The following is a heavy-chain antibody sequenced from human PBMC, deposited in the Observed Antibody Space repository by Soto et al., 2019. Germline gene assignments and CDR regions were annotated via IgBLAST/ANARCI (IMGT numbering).Heavy chain of an antibody. V-gene: IGHV5-10-1*01. CDR3: ARLEYCSGGSCPATLDY. CDR1: GYSFTSYW. CDR2: IDPSDSYT. J-gene: IGHJ4*02. Sequence: GESLKISCKGSGYSFTSYWISWVRQMPGKGLEWMGRIDPSDSYTNYSPSFQGHVTISADKSISTAYLQWSSLKASDTAMYYCARLEYCSGGSCPATLDYWGQGTLVTVPQ. D-gene: IGHD2-15*01.